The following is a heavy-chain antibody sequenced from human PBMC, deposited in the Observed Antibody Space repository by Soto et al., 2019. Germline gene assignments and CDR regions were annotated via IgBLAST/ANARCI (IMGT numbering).Heavy chain of an antibody. D-gene: IGHD6-13*01. CDR3: AQDIGQVELYSSPTLGY. CDR2: ISWNSGSI. Sequence: EVQLVESGGGLVQPGRSLRLSCAASGFTFDDYAMHWVRQAPGKGLEWVSGISWNSGSIGYADSVKGRFTISRDNAKNSLYLQMNSLRAEDTALYYCAQDIGQVELYSSPTLGYWGQGTLVTVSS. CDR1: GFTFDDYA. J-gene: IGHJ4*02. V-gene: IGHV3-9*01.